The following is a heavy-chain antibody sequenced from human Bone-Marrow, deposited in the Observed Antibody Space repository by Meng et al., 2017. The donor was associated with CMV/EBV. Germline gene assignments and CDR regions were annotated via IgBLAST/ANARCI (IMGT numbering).Heavy chain of an antibody. J-gene: IGHJ5*02. V-gene: IGHV3-21*01. CDR1: GFTFSSYS. D-gene: IGHD3-3*01. Sequence: GESLKISCAASGFTFSSYSMNWVRQAPGKGLEWVSSISSSSSYIYYADSVKGRFTISRDNAKNSLYLQMNSLRAEDTAVYYCARDGGVLRFPNWFDPWGQGTLVTFYS. CDR2: ISSSSSYI. CDR3: ARDGGVLRFPNWFDP.